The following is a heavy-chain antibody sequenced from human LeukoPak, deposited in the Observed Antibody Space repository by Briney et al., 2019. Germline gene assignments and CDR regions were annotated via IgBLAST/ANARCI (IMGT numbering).Heavy chain of an antibody. D-gene: IGHD6-13*01. CDR3: ARDLRVYYFDY. V-gene: IGHV3-21*01. CDR2: ISSSSNYI. Sequence: GRSLRLSCAASGFTFSSYSMNWVRQAPGKGLEWVSFISSSSNYIYYADSVKGRFTISRDNAKNSLYLQMSSLRAEDTAVYYCARDLRVYYFDYWGQGTLVTVSS. CDR1: GFTFSSYS. J-gene: IGHJ4*02.